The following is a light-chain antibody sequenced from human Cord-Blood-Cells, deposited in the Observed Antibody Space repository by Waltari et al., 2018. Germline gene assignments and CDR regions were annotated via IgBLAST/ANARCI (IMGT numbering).Light chain of an antibody. V-gene: IGKV3D-11*01. CDR1: QGVSSY. Sequence: EIVLTQSPATLSLSPGERATLSCRASQGVSSYLAWYQQKPGQAPRLLIYDASNRATGIPARFSGSGPGTDFTLTISSLEPEDFAVYYCQQRNTFGQGTRLEI. J-gene: IGKJ5*01. CDR2: DAS. CDR3: QQRNT.